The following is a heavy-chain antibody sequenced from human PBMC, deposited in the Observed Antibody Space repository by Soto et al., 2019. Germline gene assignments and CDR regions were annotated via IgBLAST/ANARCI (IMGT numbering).Heavy chain of an antibody. CDR2: INVGNGNT. CDR3: ATRTGRYFDY. Sequence: QVQLVQSGAEVRKSGASVKIACKASGYTFTDHAVHWVRQASGQGLEWIGWINVGNGNTKYSQTFQGRVTISRDTSASTAYMELNSLESKDTAVYYCATRTGRYFDYWGQGSLVTVSS. D-gene: IGHD1-1*01. CDR1: GYTFTDHA. J-gene: IGHJ4*02. V-gene: IGHV1-3*01.